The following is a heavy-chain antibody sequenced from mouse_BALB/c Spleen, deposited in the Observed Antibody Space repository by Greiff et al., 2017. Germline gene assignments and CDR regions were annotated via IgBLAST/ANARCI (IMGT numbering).Heavy chain of an antibody. CDR3: ARMGLGYYFDY. J-gene: IGHJ2*01. V-gene: IGHV1-7*01. Sequence: QVQLKESGAELAKPGASVKMSCKASGYTFTSYWMHWVKQRPGQGLEWIGYINPSTGYTEYNQKFKDKATLTADKSSSTAYMQLSSLTSEDSAVYYCARMGLGYYFDYWGQGTTLTVSS. CDR1: GYTFTSYW. D-gene: IGHD3-1*01. CDR2: INPSTGYT.